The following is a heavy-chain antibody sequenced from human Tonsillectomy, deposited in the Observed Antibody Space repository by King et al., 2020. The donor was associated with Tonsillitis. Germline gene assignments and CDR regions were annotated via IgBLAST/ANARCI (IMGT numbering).Heavy chain of an antibody. Sequence: QLQESGPGLVKPSQTLSLTCTVSGGSISSAGYYWSWIRQHPGKGLEWIGYISYSGSTYYNPSLKSRVMISVDKSKNQFSLKVNSVNAADSAVYYCASTAHPYYYYYMDVWGKGTTVTVSS. CDR3: ASTAHPYYYYYMDV. CDR2: ISYSGST. J-gene: IGHJ6*03. CDR1: GGSISSAGYY. V-gene: IGHV4-31*03. D-gene: IGHD4-17*01.